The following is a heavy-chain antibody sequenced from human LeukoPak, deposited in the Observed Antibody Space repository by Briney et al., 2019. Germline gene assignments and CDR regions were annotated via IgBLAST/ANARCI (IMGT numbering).Heavy chain of an antibody. CDR3: TRAITYFYGSVTYDWFDS. Sequence: PGGSLRLSCAASGFTFSRYSMNWVRQAPGKGLEWVSSISISSNYRYYADSVKGRFTISRDNAKNTVYLQMNSLRVDDTAIYYCTRAITYFYGSVTYDWFDSWGQGTRVTVSS. J-gene: IGHJ5*01. CDR2: ISISSNYR. V-gene: IGHV3-21*01. D-gene: IGHD3-10*01. CDR1: GFTFSRYS.